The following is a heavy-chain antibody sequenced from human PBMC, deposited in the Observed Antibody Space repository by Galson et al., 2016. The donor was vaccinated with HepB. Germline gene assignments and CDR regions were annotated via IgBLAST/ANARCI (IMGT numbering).Heavy chain of an antibody. CDR2: ISISGGRT. V-gene: IGHV3-23*01. CDR1: GIDLSNFW. CDR3: AKRLDYFDY. Sequence: SLRLSCAASGIDLSNFWMTWVRHAPGKGLEWVSGISISGGRTYYADSVKGRFTISRDKSKNTLYLHMNSLRAEDTAVYYCAKRLDYFDYWGQGTLVTVSS. J-gene: IGHJ4*02.